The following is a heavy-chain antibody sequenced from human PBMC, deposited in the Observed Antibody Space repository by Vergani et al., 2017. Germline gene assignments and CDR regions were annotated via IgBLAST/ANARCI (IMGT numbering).Heavy chain of an antibody. CDR1: GGSISSYY. CDR2: IYYSGST. D-gene: IGHD3-22*01. J-gene: IGHJ2*01. Sequence: QVQLQESGPGLVKPSETLSLTCTVSGGSISSYYWSWIRQPPGKGLEWIGYIYYSGSTNYNPSLKSRVTISVDTSKNQFFLKLSSVTAADTAVYYCARDNPDYYDSSAPNGIDLWGRGTLVTVSS. V-gene: IGHV4-59*01. CDR3: ARDNPDYYDSSAPNGIDL.